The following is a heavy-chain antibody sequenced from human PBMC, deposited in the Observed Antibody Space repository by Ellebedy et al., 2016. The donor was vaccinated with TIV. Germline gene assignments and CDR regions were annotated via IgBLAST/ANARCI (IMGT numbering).Heavy chain of an antibody. CDR1: GYTFTYYY. J-gene: IGHJ6*02. V-gene: IGHV1-46*01. D-gene: IGHD3-10*01. Sequence: AASVKVSCKASGYTFTYYYMHWVRHAPGQGLEWMGIINPSGGSTTYAQKFQGRVTMTRDTSTSTVCMELSSLSSEETAVYYCARGTGSGEEGTTGSHYGMGVWGQGTKVTVSS. CDR2: INPSGGST. CDR3: ARGTGSGEEGTTGSHYGMGV.